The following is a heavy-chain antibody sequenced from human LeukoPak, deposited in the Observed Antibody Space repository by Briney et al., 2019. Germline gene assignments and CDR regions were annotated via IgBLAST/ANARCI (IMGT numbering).Heavy chain of an antibody. CDR3: ATQQGGFDY. J-gene: IGHJ4*02. Sequence: PSETLSLTCTVSGGSISSGSYYWSWIRQPAGKGLEWIGRIYTSGSTNYNPSLKSRVTISVDTSKNQFSLKLRSVTAADTAVYYCATQQGGFDYWGQGILVTVSS. CDR1: GGSISSGSYY. D-gene: IGHD3-16*01. CDR2: IYTSGST. V-gene: IGHV4-61*02.